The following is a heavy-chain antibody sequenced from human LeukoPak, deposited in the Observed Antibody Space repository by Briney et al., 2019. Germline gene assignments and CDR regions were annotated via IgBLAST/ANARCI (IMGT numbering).Heavy chain of an antibody. J-gene: IGHJ4*02. Sequence: GGSLRLSSAASGFIFSIYWMNWVRQAPGKGLEWVANINGDGRDKYYVGSVRGRFTISRDNADNALYLQMNSLRGDDTALYYCARGVDSAIDWWGQGTLVTVSS. V-gene: IGHV3-7*01. CDR2: INGDGRDK. CDR3: ARGVDSAIDW. D-gene: IGHD3-9*01. CDR1: GFIFSIYW.